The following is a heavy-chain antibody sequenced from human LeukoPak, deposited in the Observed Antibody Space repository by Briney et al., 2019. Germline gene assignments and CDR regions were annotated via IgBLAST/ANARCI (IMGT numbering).Heavy chain of an antibody. Sequence: PSETLSLTCAVYGGSFSGYYWSWIRQPPGKGREWIGEINHSGSTNYNPSLKSRVTISVDTSKNQFSLKLSSVTAAHPAVYYCARGKHIVATDRNWFDPWGQGTLVPVSS. J-gene: IGHJ5*02. CDR2: INHSGST. D-gene: IGHD5-12*01. CDR3: ARGKHIVATDRNWFDP. V-gene: IGHV4-34*01. CDR1: GGSFSGYY.